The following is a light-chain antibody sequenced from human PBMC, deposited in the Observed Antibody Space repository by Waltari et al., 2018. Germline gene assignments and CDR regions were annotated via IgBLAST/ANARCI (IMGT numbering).Light chain of an antibody. Sequence: QSALTQPPSASGSPGPSVTISCTGTSSAVGGYNYLTWYQQQPGKAPKLMIYEVSKRPSGVPDRFSGSKSGNTASLTVSGLQAEDEADYYCSSYAGSNNVVFGGGTKLTVL. CDR2: EVS. CDR1: SSAVGGYNY. CDR3: SSYAGSNNVV. J-gene: IGLJ2*01. V-gene: IGLV2-8*01.